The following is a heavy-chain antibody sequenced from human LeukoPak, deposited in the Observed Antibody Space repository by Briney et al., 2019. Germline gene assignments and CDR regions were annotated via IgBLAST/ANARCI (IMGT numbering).Heavy chain of an antibody. J-gene: IGHJ4*02. CDR1: GFTLCSHA. CDR2: ISGSGGST. Sequence: GSLRLSCAAPGFTLCSHAMSWVRPAPGKGLGWVSAISGSGGSTYYADSVKGRFTISRDNSKNTLYLQMNSLRAEDTAVYYCAKPSRLYFDYWGQGTLVTVSS. CDR3: AKPSRLYFDY. V-gene: IGHV3-23*01.